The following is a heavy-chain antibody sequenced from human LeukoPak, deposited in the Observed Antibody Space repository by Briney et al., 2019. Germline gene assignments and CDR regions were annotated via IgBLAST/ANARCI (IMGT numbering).Heavy chain of an antibody. CDR2: INHSGST. CDR1: GGSFSGYY. Sequence: PSETLSLTCAVYGGSFSGYYWTWIRLPPGKGLEWIGEINHSGSTNHNSSLKSRVTISVDTSKNHFSLNLSSVTAADTAVYYCARGLPAYGLDYWGQGTLVTVSS. D-gene: IGHD2-21*01. CDR3: ARGLPAYGLDY. V-gene: IGHV4-34*01. J-gene: IGHJ4*02.